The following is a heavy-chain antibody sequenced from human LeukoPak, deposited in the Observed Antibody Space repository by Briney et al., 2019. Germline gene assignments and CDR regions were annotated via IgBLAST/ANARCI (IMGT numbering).Heavy chain of an antibody. J-gene: IGHJ6*03. Sequence: GRSLRLSCAASGFTFDDYAMHWVRQAPGKGLEWVSGISWNSGSIGYADSVKGRFTISRDNAKNSLYLQMNSLRAEDTALYYCAKGLPYSSYYYYYYMDVWGKGTTVTVSS. CDR2: ISWNSGSI. CDR1: GFTFDDYA. D-gene: IGHD3-10*01. V-gene: IGHV3-9*01. CDR3: AKGLPYSSYYYYYYMDV.